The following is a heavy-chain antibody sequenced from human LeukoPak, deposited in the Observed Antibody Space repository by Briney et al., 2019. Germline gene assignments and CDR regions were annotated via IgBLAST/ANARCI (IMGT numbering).Heavy chain of an antibody. CDR2: IIPILGIA. V-gene: IGHV1-69*04. Sequence: SVKVSCKASGGTFSSYTISWVRQAPGQGLEWMGRIIPILGIANYAQKFQGRVTITADKSTSTAYMELSSLRSEDTAVYYCARDLNGGTDASDIWGQGTMVTVSS. CDR1: GGTFSSYT. CDR3: ARDLNGGTDASDI. J-gene: IGHJ3*02. D-gene: IGHD4-23*01.